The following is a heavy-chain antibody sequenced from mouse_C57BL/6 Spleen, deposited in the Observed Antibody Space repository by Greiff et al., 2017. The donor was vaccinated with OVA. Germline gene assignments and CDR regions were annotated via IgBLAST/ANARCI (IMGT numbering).Heavy chain of an antibody. CDR2: ISYSGST. V-gene: IGHV3-1*01. CDR1: GYSITSGYD. D-gene: IGHD2-4*01. Sequence: DVHLVESGPGMVKPSQSLSLTCTVTGYSITSGYDWHWIRHFPGNKLEWMGYISYSGSTNYNPSLKSRISITHDTSKNHFFLKLNSVTTEDTATYYCARDTSYDYPYYYAMDYWGQGTSVTVSS. CDR3: ARDTSYDYPYYYAMDY. J-gene: IGHJ4*01.